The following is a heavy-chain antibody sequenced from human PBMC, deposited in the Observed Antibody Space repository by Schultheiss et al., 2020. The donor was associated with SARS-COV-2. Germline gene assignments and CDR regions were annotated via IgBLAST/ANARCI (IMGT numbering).Heavy chain of an antibody. J-gene: IGHJ4*02. CDR2: ISSSGSTI. V-gene: IGHV3-48*01. Sequence: ESLKISCAASGFTFSSYAMHWVRQAPGKGLEWVSYISSSGSTIYYADSVKGRFTISRDNSKSTLSLQMNSLRAEDTAVYYCAKCYDSSGYYWYYFDYWGQGTLVTVSS. D-gene: IGHD3-22*01. CDR1: GFTFSSYA. CDR3: AKCYDSSGYYWYYFDY.